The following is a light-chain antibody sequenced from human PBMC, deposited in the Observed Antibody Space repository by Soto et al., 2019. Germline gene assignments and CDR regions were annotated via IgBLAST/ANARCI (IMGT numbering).Light chain of an antibody. Sequence: EVVMTQSPLSLPVTLGQPASISCRSSQSLVYSDGNTYLNWFQQRPGQSPRRLIFQVSNRDSGVPDRFSGSGSGTDFTLKISRVEAEDVGVYYCMQSTDWSPNFGRGTKVDIK. V-gene: IGKV2-30*01. CDR1: QSLVYSDGNTY. CDR3: MQSTDWSPN. CDR2: QVS. J-gene: IGKJ4*01.